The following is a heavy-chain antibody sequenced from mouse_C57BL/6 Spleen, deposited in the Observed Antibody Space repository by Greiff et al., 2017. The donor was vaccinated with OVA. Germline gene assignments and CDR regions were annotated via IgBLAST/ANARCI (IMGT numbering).Heavy chain of an antibody. Sequence: EVKLVESGGGLVQPGGSMKLSCAASGFTFSDAWMDWVRQSPEKGLEWVAEIRNKANNHATYYAESVKGRFTISRDDSKSSVYLQMNSLRAEDTGIYYCTRAHYYGSSLYAMDYWGQGTSVTVSS. J-gene: IGHJ4*01. CDR1: GFTFSDAW. CDR3: TRAHYYGSSLYAMDY. CDR2: IRNKANNHAT. V-gene: IGHV6-6*01. D-gene: IGHD1-1*01.